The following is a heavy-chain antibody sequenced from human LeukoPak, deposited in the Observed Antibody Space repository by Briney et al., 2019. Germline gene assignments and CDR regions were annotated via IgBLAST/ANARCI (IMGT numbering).Heavy chain of an antibody. V-gene: IGHV3-11*04. CDR1: GFTFSDYY. Sequence: PGGSLRLSCAASGFTFSDYYMSWIRQAPGKGLEWVSYISSSDSTIYYADSVKGRFTISRDNAKNTLYLQMNSLRAEDTAVYYCAKDLLAVNPKYYFDYWGQGTLVTVSS. CDR2: ISSSDSTI. CDR3: AKDLLAVNPKYYFDY. D-gene: IGHD3-10*01. J-gene: IGHJ4*02.